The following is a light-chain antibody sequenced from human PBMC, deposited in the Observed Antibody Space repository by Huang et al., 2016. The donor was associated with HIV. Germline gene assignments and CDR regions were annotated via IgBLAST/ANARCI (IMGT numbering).Light chain of an antibody. J-gene: IGKJ4*01. CDR3: HQRSAWPLT. V-gene: IGKV3-11*01. Sequence: ELVLTQSPATLSLSPGERATLSCRASQNVHSFLVWYQHKPGQAPRRLMYDASNRATGIPASFRGSGSGTDFTLTITNLQSEDSAVYYCHQRSAWPLTFGGGTKVEI. CDR1: QNVHSF. CDR2: DAS.